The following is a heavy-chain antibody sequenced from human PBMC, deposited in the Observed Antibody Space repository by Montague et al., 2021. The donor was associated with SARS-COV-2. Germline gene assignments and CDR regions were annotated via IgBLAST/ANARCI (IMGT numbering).Heavy chain of an antibody. CDR1: GFTFSDFY. J-gene: IGHJ4*02. D-gene: IGHD3-10*01. CDR2: ITGTNNGI. V-gene: IGHV3-11*03. CDR3: ARSLFYGSGGYFDF. Sequence: RSLSLSGSGFTFSDFYINWVRQAPGKGLEWLSFITGTNNGIRYSDSVKGRFTVSRDDAHSSVYLHLDSLTAEDTAVYYCARSLFYGSGGYFDFWGQGTLVAVSS.